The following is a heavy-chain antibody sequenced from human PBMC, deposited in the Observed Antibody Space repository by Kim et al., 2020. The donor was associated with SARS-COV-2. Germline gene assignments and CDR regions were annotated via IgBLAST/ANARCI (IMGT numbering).Heavy chain of an antibody. CDR3: ARGTGMVREPLTVRLPAWDWFDP. CDR2: LNTGNGNT. D-gene: IGHD3-10*01. V-gene: IGHV1-3*04. Sequence: ASVKVSCQASGYTFTSDAMHWVRQAPGQRLEWMGWLNTGNGNTKYSQKFQGRVTITRDTSASTAYMELSSLRFEDTAMYYCARGTGMVREPLTVRLPAWDWFDPWGQGTLVTVSS. CDR1: GYTFTSDA. J-gene: IGHJ5*02.